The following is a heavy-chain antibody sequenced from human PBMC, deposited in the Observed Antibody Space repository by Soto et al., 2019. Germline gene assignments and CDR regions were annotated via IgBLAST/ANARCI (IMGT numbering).Heavy chain of an antibody. D-gene: IGHD2-15*01. Sequence: GGSLRLSYAASGFTVSSKYMSWVRQAPGKGLEWVSLIQSGGPTYYADSVKGRFTISRDTSENTLHLQMDSLRAEDTAVYYCASDDVLCDGGRCYGVPLDVWGTGTTVTVSS. CDR3: ASDDVLCDGGRCYGVPLDV. V-gene: IGHV3-66*01. J-gene: IGHJ6*04. CDR1: GFTVSSKY. CDR2: IQSGGPT.